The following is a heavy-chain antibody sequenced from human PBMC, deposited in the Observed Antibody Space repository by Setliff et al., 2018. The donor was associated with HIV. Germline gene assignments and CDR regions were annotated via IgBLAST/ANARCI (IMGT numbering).Heavy chain of an antibody. CDR1: RSTFNSHT. CDR3: VRGVQSPPHYSYYYMDV. J-gene: IGHJ6*03. D-gene: IGHD3-3*01. CDR2: IIPILGVA. Sequence: GASVKVSCKASRSTFNSHTINWGRQAPGQGLEWMGRIIPILGVANYAQRFKGKVTITADNYTSTAYMELTSLRFDDTAMYYCVRGVQSPPHYSYYYMDVWGEGTMVTVSS. V-gene: IGHV1-69*02.